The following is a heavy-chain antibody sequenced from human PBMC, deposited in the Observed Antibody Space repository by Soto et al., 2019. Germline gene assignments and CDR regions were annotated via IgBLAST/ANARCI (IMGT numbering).Heavy chain of an antibody. Sequence: ASVKVSCKASGGTFSSYAISWVRQAPGQGLEWMGGIIPTFGTANYAQKFQGRVTITADKSTSTAYMELSSLRSEDTAVYYCARDSISSSWQGYYYYYGMDVWGQGTTVTVSS. J-gene: IGHJ6*02. CDR3: ARDSISSSWQGYYYYYGMDV. CDR1: GGTFSSYA. CDR2: IIPTFGTA. D-gene: IGHD6-13*01. V-gene: IGHV1-69*06.